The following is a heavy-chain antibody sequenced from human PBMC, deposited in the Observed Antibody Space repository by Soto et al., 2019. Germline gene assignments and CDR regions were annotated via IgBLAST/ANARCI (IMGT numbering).Heavy chain of an antibody. CDR2: ISPFNGNT. CDR1: GYPFTHYG. V-gene: IGHV1-18*01. D-gene: IGHD3-16*01. J-gene: IGHJ6*02. CDR3: ARDQSFDRTYYYGIDV. Sequence: QVQLVQSGGEVKKPGASVRVSCKSSGYPFTHYGITWIRQAPGQGLEWMGWISPFNGNTNYGQTLQGRVTLTTDTYTSTVFMELRSLTSDDTAVYYCARDQSFDRTYYYGIDVWGQGTTVTVSS.